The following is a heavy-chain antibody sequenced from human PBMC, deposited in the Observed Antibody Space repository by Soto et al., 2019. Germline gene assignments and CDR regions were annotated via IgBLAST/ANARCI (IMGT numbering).Heavy chain of an antibody. V-gene: IGHV1-46*01. CDR1: GYTFTSYY. CDR2: INANGGNT. CDR3: TRAPRGIIVAPDY. Sequence: ASVKVSCKASGYTFTSYYMNWVRQAPGQGLEWMGIINANGGNTTYAQRFQGRVTMTTDTSTSTAYMELRSLTSEDTAVYYCTRAPRGIIVAPDYWG. J-gene: IGHJ4*01. D-gene: IGHD6-19*01.